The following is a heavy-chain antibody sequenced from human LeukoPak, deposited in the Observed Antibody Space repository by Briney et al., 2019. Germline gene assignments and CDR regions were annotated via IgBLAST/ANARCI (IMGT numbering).Heavy chain of an antibody. Sequence: GGSLRLSCAASEFTFSSYGMSWVRQAPWKGLEWVSSISGSGGSTQYADSVQGRFAISRDNSKNTLYLQMNSLRVEDTAVYFCARDPNGDYIGTFDMWGRGTMVSVSS. CDR1: EFTFSSYG. CDR2: ISGSGGST. CDR3: ARDPNGDYIGTFDM. D-gene: IGHD4-17*01. V-gene: IGHV3-23*01. J-gene: IGHJ3*02.